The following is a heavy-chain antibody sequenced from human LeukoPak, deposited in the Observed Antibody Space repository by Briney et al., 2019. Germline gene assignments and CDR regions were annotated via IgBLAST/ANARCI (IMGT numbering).Heavy chain of an antibody. CDR2: INPNSGGT. D-gene: IGHD6-13*01. CDR1: GYTSTGYY. J-gene: IGHJ4*02. Sequence: GASVKVSCKASGYTSTGYYMHWVRQAPGQGLEWMGWINPNSGGTNYAQKFQGRVTMTRDTSISTAYMELSRLRSDDTAVYYCARAGAPLIAAALLFDYWGQGTLVTVSS. CDR3: ARAGAPLIAAALLFDY. V-gene: IGHV1-2*02.